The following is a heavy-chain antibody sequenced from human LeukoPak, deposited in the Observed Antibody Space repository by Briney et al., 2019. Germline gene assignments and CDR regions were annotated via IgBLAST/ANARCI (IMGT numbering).Heavy chain of an antibody. D-gene: IGHD2-2*01. CDR3: ARDLVPAAIAPTPYYYYYGMDV. V-gene: IGHV3-66*01. CDR1: GFTVSSNY. J-gene: IGHJ6*02. Sequence: PGGSLRLSCAASGFTVSSNYMSWVRQAPGKGLEWVSVIYSGGSTYYADSVKGRFTISRDNSKNTLYLQMNSLRAEDTAVYYCARDLVPAAIAPTPYYYYYGMDVWGQGTTVTVSS. CDR2: IYSGGST.